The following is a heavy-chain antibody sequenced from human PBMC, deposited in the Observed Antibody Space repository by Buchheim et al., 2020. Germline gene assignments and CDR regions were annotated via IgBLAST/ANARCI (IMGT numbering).Heavy chain of an antibody. J-gene: IGHJ4*02. CDR2: INPSGGST. Sequence: QVQLVQSGAEVKKPGASVKVSCKASGYTFTSYYMHWVRQAPGQGLEWMGIINPSGGSTSYAQNVQGRVTMTRDTSTSTVYLEMSRLRAEDTAVYYCARKRRDGYNSGYYFDYWGQETL. V-gene: IGHV1-46*01. CDR3: ARKRRDGYNSGYYFDY. D-gene: IGHD5-24*01. CDR1: GYTFTSYY.